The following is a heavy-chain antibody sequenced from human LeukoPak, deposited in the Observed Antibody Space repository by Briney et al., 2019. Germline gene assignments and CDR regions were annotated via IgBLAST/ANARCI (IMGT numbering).Heavy chain of an antibody. CDR1: GFTFSNAW. CDR3: TTDSGYDYVWGSYRHDY. CDR2: IKSKTDGGTT. V-gene: IGHV3-15*01. J-gene: IGHJ4*02. Sequence: PGGSLRLSCAASGFTFSNAWMSWVRQAPGKGLEWVGRIKSKTDGGTTDYAAPVKGRYTISRDDSKNTLYLQMNSLKTEHTAVYYCTTDSGYDYVWGSYRHDYWGQGTLVTVSS. D-gene: IGHD3-16*02.